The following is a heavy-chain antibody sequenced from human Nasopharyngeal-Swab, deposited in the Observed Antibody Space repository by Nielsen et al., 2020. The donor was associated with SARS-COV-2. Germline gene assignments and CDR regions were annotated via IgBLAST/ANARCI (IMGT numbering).Heavy chain of an antibody. V-gene: IGHV4-34*01. CDR1: GGSSSGYY. Sequence: SETLSLTCAVYGGSSSGYYWSWIRQPPGKGLEWIGEINHSGSTNYNPSLKSRVTISVDTSKNQFSLKLSSVTAADTAVYYCARGYSSSWKSANWFDPWGQGTLVTVSS. CDR2: INHSGST. D-gene: IGHD6-13*01. J-gene: IGHJ5*02. CDR3: ARGYSSSWKSANWFDP.